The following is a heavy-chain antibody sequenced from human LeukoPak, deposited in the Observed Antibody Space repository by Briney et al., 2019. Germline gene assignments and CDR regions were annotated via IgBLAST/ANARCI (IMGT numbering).Heavy chain of an antibody. V-gene: IGHV4-34*01. CDR1: GGSFSGYF. CDR2: INHRGST. CDR3: ARGSIYYGDSSAYFDY. J-gene: IGHJ4*02. D-gene: IGHD3-22*01. Sequence: SETLCLTCSVYGGSFSGYFWTYIRQPPGKGLEWIGEINHRGSTSYNPSLKSRVTISRDTSKNQFSLRLTSVTAADTAVYYCARGSIYYGDSSAYFDYWWQGSLVTVSS.